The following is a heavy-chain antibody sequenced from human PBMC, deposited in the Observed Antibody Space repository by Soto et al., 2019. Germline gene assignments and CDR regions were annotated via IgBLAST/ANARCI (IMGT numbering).Heavy chain of an antibody. Sequence: GGSLRLSCAASGFTFSSYDMHWVRQATGKGLEWVSAIGTAGDTYYPGSVKGRFTISRENAKNSLYLQMNSLRAGDTAVYYCARTPRSMVRGLYYYGMDVWGQGTTVTVSS. V-gene: IGHV3-13*04. CDR3: ARTPRSMVRGLYYYGMDV. J-gene: IGHJ6*02. CDR2: IGTAGDT. D-gene: IGHD3-10*01. CDR1: GFTFSSYD.